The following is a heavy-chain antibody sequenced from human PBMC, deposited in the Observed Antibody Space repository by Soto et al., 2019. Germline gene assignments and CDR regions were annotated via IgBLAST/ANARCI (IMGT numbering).Heavy chain of an antibody. D-gene: IGHD3-22*01. J-gene: IGHJ5*02. CDR3: ARDYDSSGYPES. CDR1: GFTFSSYG. CDR2: IWYDGSNK. Sequence: QVQLVESGGGVVQPGRSLRLSCAASGFTFSSYGMHWVRQAPGKGLEWVAVIWYDGSNKYYADSVKGRFTISRDNSKNTLYLQMNSLRAEDTAVYYCARDYDSSGYPESWGQGTLVTVSS. V-gene: IGHV3-33*01.